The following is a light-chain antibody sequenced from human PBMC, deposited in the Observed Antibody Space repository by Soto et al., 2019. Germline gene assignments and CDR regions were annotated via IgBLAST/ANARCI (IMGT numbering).Light chain of an antibody. CDR2: STN. Sequence: QAVVTQEPPFSVSPGGTVTLTCGLSSGSVSTSHYPGWFQQTPGQAPRTLIYSTNTRSSGVPERFSGSILGNKAALTITGAQADDESDYYCVLYIGGWVFGGGTKVTVL. CDR1: SGSVSTSHY. J-gene: IGLJ3*02. V-gene: IGLV8-61*01. CDR3: VLYIGGWV.